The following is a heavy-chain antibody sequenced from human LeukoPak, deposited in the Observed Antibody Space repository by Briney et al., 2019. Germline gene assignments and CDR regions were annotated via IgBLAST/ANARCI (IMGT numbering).Heavy chain of an antibody. J-gene: IGHJ4*02. CDR2: IYYTGTT. CDR1: GDSISGYY. CDR3: ARTRGVSYYDFWSGYYTHSYFDY. V-gene: IGHV4-59*08. D-gene: IGHD3-3*01. Sequence: SETLSLTCTVSGDSISGYYWSWIRQPPGKGLECIGYIYYTGTTNYNPSLKSRVTISLDTSKNQFSLKLSSVTAADTAVYYCARTRGVSYYDFWSGYYTHSYFDYWGQGTLVTVSS.